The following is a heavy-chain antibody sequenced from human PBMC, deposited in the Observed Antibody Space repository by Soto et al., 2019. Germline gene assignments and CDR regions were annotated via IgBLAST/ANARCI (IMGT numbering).Heavy chain of an antibody. CDR1: GFTFSSYG. J-gene: IGHJ4*02. Sequence: TGGSLRLSCAASGFTFSSYGMHWVRQAPGKGLEWVAVISYDGSNKYYADSVKGRFTISRDNSKNTLYLQMNSLRAEDTAVYYCAKVYDSSGYYTPFDYWGQGTLVTVSS. CDR2: ISYDGSNK. V-gene: IGHV3-30*18. CDR3: AKVYDSSGYYTPFDY. D-gene: IGHD3-22*01.